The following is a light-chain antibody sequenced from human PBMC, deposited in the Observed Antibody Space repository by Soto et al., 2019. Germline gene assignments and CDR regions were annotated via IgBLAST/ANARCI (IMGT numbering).Light chain of an antibody. V-gene: IGLV2-14*01. CDR1: SNDVGGYNY. CDR3: SSYTSSSTRV. Sequence: QSALTQPASVAGSPGQSITISCTGTSNDVGGYNYVSWYQQHPGKAPKLMISDVSKRPSGVSNRFSGSKSGNTASLTISGLQAEDEADYYCSSYTSSSTRVFGGGTKLTVL. CDR2: DVS. J-gene: IGLJ2*01.